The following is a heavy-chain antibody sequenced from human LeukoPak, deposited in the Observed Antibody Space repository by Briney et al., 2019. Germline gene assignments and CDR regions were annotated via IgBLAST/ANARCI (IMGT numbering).Heavy chain of an antibody. V-gene: IGHV3-21*01. Sequence: GGSLRVSCAASGFTFSSYSMNWVRQAPGKGLEWVSSISRSSSHIYFADSVKGRFTISRDNAKNSLHLQMNSLRVEDTAVYYCARDRAGTLPFDIWGQGTMVIVSS. CDR2: ISRSSSHI. CDR1: GFTFSSYS. J-gene: IGHJ3*02. CDR3: ARDRAGTLPFDI. D-gene: IGHD1-1*01.